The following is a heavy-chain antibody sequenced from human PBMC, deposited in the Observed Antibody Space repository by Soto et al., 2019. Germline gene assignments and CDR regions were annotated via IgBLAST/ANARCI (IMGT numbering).Heavy chain of an antibody. Sequence: ASGKVSCKASGYTFTSYYIHWVRQAPGQGLEWMGIINPSGGSTSYAQKFQGRVTMTRDTSTSTVYMELSSLRSEDTAVYYCASRFCSGGSCYFIDWGQGTLVTVSS. D-gene: IGHD2-15*01. CDR2: INPSGGST. CDR3: ASRFCSGGSCYFID. CDR1: GYTFTSYY. J-gene: IGHJ4*02. V-gene: IGHV1-46*03.